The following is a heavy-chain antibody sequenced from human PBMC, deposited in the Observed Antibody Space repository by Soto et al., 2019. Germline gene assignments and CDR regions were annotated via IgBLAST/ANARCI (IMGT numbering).Heavy chain of an antibody. Sequence: QVQLVESGGDVVQPGGSLRLSCAVSAFTFSLYGMHWVRQAPGKGLEWVAFISYEGRNKYYADSVKGRFTISRDNSKNTLSLQMESLRPEDTAVYYCAKGRDSTLLRWQYFDNWGQGTQVTVSS. J-gene: IGHJ4*02. V-gene: IGHV3-30*18. CDR2: ISYEGRNK. CDR3: AKGRDSTLLRWQYFDN. CDR1: AFTFSLYG. D-gene: IGHD4-4*01.